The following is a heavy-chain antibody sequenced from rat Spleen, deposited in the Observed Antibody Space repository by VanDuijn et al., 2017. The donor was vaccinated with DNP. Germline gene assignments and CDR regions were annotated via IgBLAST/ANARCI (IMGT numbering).Heavy chain of an antibody. V-gene: IGHV5-20*01. CDR1: GFTFSDYY. CDR3: AINYPGMDA. Sequence: EVQLVESGGGLVQPGRSLKLSCSASGFTFSDYYMAWVRQAPTKGLEWVAYLSYDGGSTYYGDSVKGRFTISRDNAKSTLYLQMDSLRSEDTATYYCAINYPGMDAWGQGTSVTVSS. CDR2: LSYDGGST. D-gene: IGHD1-4*01. J-gene: IGHJ4*01.